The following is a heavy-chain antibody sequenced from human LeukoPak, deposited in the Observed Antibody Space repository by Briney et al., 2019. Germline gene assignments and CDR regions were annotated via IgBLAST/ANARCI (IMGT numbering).Heavy chain of an antibody. J-gene: IGHJ4*02. CDR1: GYTFTSYG. CDR3: ARDAYCTNGVWYLRY. CDR2: ISAYNGNT. Sequence: ASVKVSCKASGYTFTSYGISWVRQAPGQGLEWMGWISAYNGNTNYAQKLQGRVTMTTDTSTRTAYMELRSLRSDDTGVYYCARDAYCTNGVWYLRYWGQGTLVTVSS. D-gene: IGHD2-8*01. V-gene: IGHV1-18*01.